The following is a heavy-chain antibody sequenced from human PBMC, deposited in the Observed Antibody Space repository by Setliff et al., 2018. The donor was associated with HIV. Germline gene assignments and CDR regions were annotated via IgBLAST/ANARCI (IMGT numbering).Heavy chain of an antibody. V-gene: IGHV3-9*01. CDR1: GFSFDDYA. CDR3: VRDGGSTSWNFLYYYGMDV. Sequence: GGSLRLSCTVSGFSFDDYAVHWVRQPPGKGLEWVSGITWNSNNTGYVDSVKGRFTISRDNAKNSLYLQMNSLRAEDTAVYYCVRDGGSTSWNFLYYYGMDVWGQGTTVTVSS. D-gene: IGHD2-2*01. J-gene: IGHJ6*02. CDR2: ITWNSNNT.